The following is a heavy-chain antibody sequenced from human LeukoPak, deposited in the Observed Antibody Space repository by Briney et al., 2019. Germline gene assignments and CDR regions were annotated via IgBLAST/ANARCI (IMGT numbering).Heavy chain of an antibody. CDR3: AKDRKAYYDSAYYFDY. J-gene: IGHJ4*02. CDR1: GFTFSSYG. V-gene: IGHV3-48*02. D-gene: IGHD3-22*01. CDR2: ISYSSSPI. Sequence: GGSLRLSCAASGFTFSSYGMNWVRQAPGKGLEWISYISYSSSPIYYADSVKGRFTISRDNAKNSLYLQMSSLRDEDTAVYYCAKDRKAYYDSAYYFDYWGQGTLVTVSS.